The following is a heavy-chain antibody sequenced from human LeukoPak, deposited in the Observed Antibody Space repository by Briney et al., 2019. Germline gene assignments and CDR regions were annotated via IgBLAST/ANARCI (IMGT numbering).Heavy chain of an antibody. CDR3: ARAYGDYRDAFNI. J-gene: IGHJ3*02. Sequence: GASVKVSCKASGGTFSSYAISWVRQAAGQGREWVGRIIPILGIANYAQKFQGRVTITADKSTSTAYMELSSLRSEDTAVYYCARAYGDYRDAFNIWGQGTMVTVSS. D-gene: IGHD4-17*01. CDR2: IIPILGIA. CDR1: GGTFSSYA. V-gene: IGHV1-69*04.